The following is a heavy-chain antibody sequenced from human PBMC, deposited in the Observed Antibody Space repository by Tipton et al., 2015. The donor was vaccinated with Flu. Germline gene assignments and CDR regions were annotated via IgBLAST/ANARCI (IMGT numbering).Heavy chain of an antibody. Sequence: SLRLSCATSGFTFSQYWMNWVRQAPGKGLEWVANINHDGSEKHYVESVKGRCTISRDNSKNTLYLQWNSLTTEDTAVYYCATLGNSGTDGFDIWGQGTMVTISS. J-gene: IGHJ3*02. CDR2: INHDGSEK. CDR3: ATLGNSGTDGFDI. V-gene: IGHV3-7*01. D-gene: IGHD5-12*01. CDR1: GFTFSQYW.